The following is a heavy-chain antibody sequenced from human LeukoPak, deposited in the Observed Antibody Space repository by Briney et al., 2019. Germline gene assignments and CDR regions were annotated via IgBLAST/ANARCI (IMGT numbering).Heavy chain of an antibody. CDR3: ARDRSENWFDS. V-gene: IGHV1-2*02. CDR1: GHTFTGQY. J-gene: IGHJ5*01. Sequence: GASVKVSCKASGHTFTGQYMHWVRQAPGQGLEWMGWINPKSGGTEYAQKFQGRVTMTTDTSMSTAYMELSRLRFDDTAVYFCARDRSENWFDSWGQGTLVTVSS. CDR2: INPKSGGT. D-gene: IGHD3-10*01.